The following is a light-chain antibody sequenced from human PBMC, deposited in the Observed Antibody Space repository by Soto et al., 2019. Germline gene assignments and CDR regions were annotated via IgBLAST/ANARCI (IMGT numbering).Light chain of an antibody. CDR1: QGISSY. CDR2: AAS. CDR3: QQNYSYPRT. V-gene: IGKV1-8*01. Sequence: AIRMTQSPSSFSASTGDRVTITCRASQGISSYLAWYQQKPGKAPKLLIYAASTLQSGVPSRFSGSGSGTDFTLTISCLQSEDFATYNCQQNYSYPRTFGQGTKVDI. J-gene: IGKJ1*01.